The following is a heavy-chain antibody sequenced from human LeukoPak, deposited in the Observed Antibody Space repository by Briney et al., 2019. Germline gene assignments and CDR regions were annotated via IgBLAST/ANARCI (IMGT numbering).Heavy chain of an antibody. J-gene: IGHJ3*02. CDR3: ARDHQYFDSSGTFDI. CDR1: GFTFSSYA. Sequence: GRSPRLSCAASGFTFSSYAMHWVRQAPGKGLEWVAVISYDGGNKYYADSVKGRFTISRDNSKNTVYLEMNSLRTEATAVYYCARDHQYFDSSGTFDIWGQGTMVTVSS. V-gene: IGHV3-30*01. CDR2: ISYDGGNK. D-gene: IGHD3-22*01.